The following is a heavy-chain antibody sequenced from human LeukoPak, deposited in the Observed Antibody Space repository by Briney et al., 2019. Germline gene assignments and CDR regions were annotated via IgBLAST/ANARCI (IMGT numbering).Heavy chain of an antibody. CDR2: IWNDGSNK. CDR3: ARGRNGYNYFDY. CDR1: GFTFSSSG. V-gene: IGHV3-33*01. Sequence: PGGSLRLSCAASGFTFSSSGMRWVRQAPGKGLEWVALIWNDGSNKYYADSVKGRFTISRDNSKSTLYLQMNSLRAEDTAVYYCARGRNGYNYFDYWGQGTLVTVSS. J-gene: IGHJ4*02. D-gene: IGHD5-24*01.